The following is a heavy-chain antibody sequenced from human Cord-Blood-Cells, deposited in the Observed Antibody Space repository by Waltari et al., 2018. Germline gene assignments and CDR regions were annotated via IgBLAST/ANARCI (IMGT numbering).Heavy chain of an antibody. J-gene: IGHJ4*02. V-gene: IGHV3-21*01. CDR3: ARVPGGNSYYFDY. CDR2: ISSSSSYI. D-gene: IGHD2-21*02. CDR1: GFTFSRYS. Sequence: EVQLVESGGGLVKPGGSLRLSCAASGFTFSRYSMNWVGQAPGKGLEWVSSISSSSSYIYYADSVKDRFTISRDNAKNSLYLQMNSLRAEDTAVYYCARVPGGNSYYFDYWGQGTLVTVSS.